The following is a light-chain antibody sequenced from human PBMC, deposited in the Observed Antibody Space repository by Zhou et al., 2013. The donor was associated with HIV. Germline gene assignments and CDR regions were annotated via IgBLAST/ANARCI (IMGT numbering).Light chain of an antibody. V-gene: IGKV1-5*03. CDR3: QQYHSSSQT. CDR1: QSISTW. Sequence: DIQMTQSPSTLSASVGDRVTITCRASQSISTWLAWYQQKPGKAPKLLIYKTSILQSGVPSRFSGFGSGTVFTLTISSLQPDDFATYYCQQYHSSSQTFGQGTKVDIK. J-gene: IGKJ1*01. CDR2: KTS.